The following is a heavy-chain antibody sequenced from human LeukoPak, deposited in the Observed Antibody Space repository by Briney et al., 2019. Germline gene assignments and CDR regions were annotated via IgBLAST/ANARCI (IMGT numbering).Heavy chain of an antibody. V-gene: IGHV3-23*01. CDR3: AKRYLGNYYFDY. D-gene: IGHD3-10*01. J-gene: IGHJ4*02. CDR1: GFTFSSYA. Sequence: GGSLRLSCAASGFTFSSYAMSWVRQTPGKGLDWVLAISASGDNTYYADSVKGRFTVSIDNSKSTLYLQMNSLRAEDTAVYYCAKRYLGNYYFDYWGLGTLVTVSS. CDR2: ISASGDNT.